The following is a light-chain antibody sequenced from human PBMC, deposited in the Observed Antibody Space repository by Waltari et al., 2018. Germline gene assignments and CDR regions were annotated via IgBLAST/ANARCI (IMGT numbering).Light chain of an antibody. CDR1: QSVSSK. J-gene: IGKJ4*01. Sequence: EIVMTQSPATLSVSPGERATLSCRASQSVSSKLAWYQQKPGQAPRFLIYVASTRATGIAARFSGSGSGTECTLTISSLQSEDFAVYYCHQYYNWPLTFGGGTKVEIK. CDR2: VAS. CDR3: HQYYNWPLT. V-gene: IGKV3-15*01.